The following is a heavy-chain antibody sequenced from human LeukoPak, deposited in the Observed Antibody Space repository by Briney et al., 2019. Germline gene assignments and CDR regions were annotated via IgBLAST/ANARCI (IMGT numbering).Heavy chain of an antibody. CDR1: GYTFTGYY. CDR2: INPNSGGT. Sequence: ASVKVSCKASGYTFTGYYMHWVRQAPGQGLEWMGWINPNSGGTNYAQKFQGRVTMTRDTSISTAYMELSRLRSDDTAVYYCARFPREYYDSSGQRDYWGQGTLVTVSS. D-gene: IGHD3-22*01. CDR3: ARFPREYYDSSGQRDY. J-gene: IGHJ4*02. V-gene: IGHV1-2*02.